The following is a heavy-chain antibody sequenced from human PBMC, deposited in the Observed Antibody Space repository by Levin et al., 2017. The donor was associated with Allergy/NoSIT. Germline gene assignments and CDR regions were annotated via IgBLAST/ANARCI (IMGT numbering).Heavy chain of an antibody. Sequence: GASVKVSCKASGYTFTGYYMHWVRQAPGQGLEWMGWINPNSGGTNYAQKFQGRVTMTRDTSISTAYMELSRLRSDDTAVYYCARDLGSGVVPAASFDPWGQGTLVTVSS. CDR1: GYTFTGYY. D-gene: IGHD2-2*01. CDR2: INPNSGGT. V-gene: IGHV1-2*02. CDR3: ARDLGSGVVPAASFDP. J-gene: IGHJ5*02.